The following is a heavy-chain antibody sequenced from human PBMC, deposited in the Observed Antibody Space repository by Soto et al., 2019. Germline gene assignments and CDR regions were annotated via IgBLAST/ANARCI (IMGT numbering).Heavy chain of an antibody. CDR3: TRRGDRYCSGGSCYQDYYYYMDV. Sequence: PGGSLRLSCAASGFTFSGSAMHWVRQASGKGLEWVGRIRSKANSYATAYAASVKGRFTISRDDSKNTAYLQMNSLKTEDTAVNYCTRRGDRYCSGGSCYQDYYYYMDVWGKGTTVTSP. CDR2: IRSKANSYAT. D-gene: IGHD2-15*01. CDR1: GFTFSGSA. J-gene: IGHJ6*03. V-gene: IGHV3-73*01.